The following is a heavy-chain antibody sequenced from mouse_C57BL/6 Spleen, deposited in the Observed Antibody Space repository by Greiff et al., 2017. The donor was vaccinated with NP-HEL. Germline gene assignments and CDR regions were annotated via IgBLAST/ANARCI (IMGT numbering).Heavy chain of an antibody. D-gene: IGHD2-1*01. J-gene: IGHJ2*01. CDR3: ARSRGYGNYPGY. V-gene: IGHV1-55*01. CDR2: LYPGSGST. Sequence: QVQLQQPGAELVKPGASVKMSCKASGYTFTSYWITWVKQRPGQGLEWIGDLYPGSGSTNYNEKFKSKAPLTVDTSSSTAYMQLSSLTYEDSAGYYCARSRGYGNYPGYWGQGTTLTVSS. CDR1: GYTFTSYW.